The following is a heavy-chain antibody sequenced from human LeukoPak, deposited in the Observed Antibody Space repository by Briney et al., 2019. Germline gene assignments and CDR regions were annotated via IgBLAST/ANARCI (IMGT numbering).Heavy chain of an antibody. D-gene: IGHD5-12*01. CDR1: GGSVTTDY. CDR2: FSYSGST. CDR3: ARGPLDSGYTYFDY. Sequence: SEALSLTCTVSGGSVTTDYWSWIRQPPGKGLEWIGYFSYSGSTNYNPSLKSRVTISVDTSKNQFSLKLSSVTAADTAVYYCARGPLDSGYTYFDYWGQGTLVSVAS. V-gene: IGHV4-59*02. J-gene: IGHJ4*02.